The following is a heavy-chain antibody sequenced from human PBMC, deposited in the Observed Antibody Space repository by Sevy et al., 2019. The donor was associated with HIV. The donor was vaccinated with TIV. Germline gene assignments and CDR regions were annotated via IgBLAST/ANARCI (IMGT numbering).Heavy chain of an antibody. CDR2: ISSSSSYI. Sequence: GGSLRLSCAASGFTFSSYSMNWVRQAPGKGLEWVSSISSSSSYIYYAHSVKGRFTISRDNAKNSLYLQMNSLRAEDKAVDYWAREEDKWNYFDYWGQGTLVTVSS. D-gene: IGHD2-15*01. CDR1: GFTFSSYS. CDR3: AREEDKWNYFDY. J-gene: IGHJ4*02. V-gene: IGHV3-21*01.